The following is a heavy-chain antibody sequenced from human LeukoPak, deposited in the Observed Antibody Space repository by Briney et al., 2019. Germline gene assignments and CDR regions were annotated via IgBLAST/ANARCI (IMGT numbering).Heavy chain of an antibody. V-gene: IGHV4-61*02. J-gene: IGHJ4*02. D-gene: IGHD1-26*01. CDR2: IYTSGST. Sequence: SETLSLTCTVSGGSISSGSYYWSWIRQPAGKGLEWIVRIYTSGSTNYNPSLKSRVTISVDTSKNQFSLKLSSVTAADTAVYYCASMRSFSGSYSIDYWGQGTLVTVSS. CDR1: GGSISSGSYY. CDR3: ASMRSFSGSYSIDY.